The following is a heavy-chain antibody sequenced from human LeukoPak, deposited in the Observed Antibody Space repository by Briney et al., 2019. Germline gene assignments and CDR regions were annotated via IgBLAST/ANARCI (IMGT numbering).Heavy chain of an antibody. CDR2: INSDGSST. CDR3: AKDRGDSGWYLDY. V-gene: IGHV3-74*01. Sequence: GGSLRLSCAASGFTFDDYAMHWVRQAPGKGLVWVSRINSDGSSTSYADSVKGRFTISRDNAKNSLYLQMNSLRAEDTAVYYCAKDRGDSGWYLDYWGQGTLVTVSS. J-gene: IGHJ4*02. D-gene: IGHD6-19*01. CDR1: GFTFDDYA.